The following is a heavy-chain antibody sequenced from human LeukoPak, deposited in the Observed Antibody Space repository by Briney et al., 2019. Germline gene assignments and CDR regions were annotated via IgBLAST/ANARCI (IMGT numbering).Heavy chain of an antibody. CDR2: IRSKAYGGTT. CDR1: GFTLGDYA. J-gene: IGHJ4*02. Sequence: PGGSLRLSCTASGFTLGDYAMSWFRQAPGKGLEWVGFIRSKAYGGTTEYAASVKGRFTISRDDSKNTLYLQMNSLKTEDTAVYYCTTALVSPYYYGSGSYYNPSYWGQGTLVTVSS. V-gene: IGHV3-49*03. CDR3: TTALVSPYYYGSGSYYNPSY. D-gene: IGHD3-10*01.